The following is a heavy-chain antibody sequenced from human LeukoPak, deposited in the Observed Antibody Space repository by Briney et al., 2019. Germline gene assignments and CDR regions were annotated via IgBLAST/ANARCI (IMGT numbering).Heavy chain of an antibody. CDR2: FDPGDGET. Sequence: ASVKVSCKVSGYTLTELSMHWVRQAPGKGLEWMGGFDPGDGETIYAQKIQGRVTMTEDTSTDTAYMELSSLRSEDTAVYYCATGTFLEWLLELRYRGQGTLVTVSS. V-gene: IGHV1-24*01. J-gene: IGHJ4*02. D-gene: IGHD3-3*01. CDR3: ATGTFLEWLLELRY. CDR1: GYTLTELS.